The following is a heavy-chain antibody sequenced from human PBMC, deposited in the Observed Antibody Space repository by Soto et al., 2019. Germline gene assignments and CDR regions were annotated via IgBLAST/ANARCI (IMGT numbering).Heavy chain of an antibody. CDR3: ARDDCSGGSCYWFDP. D-gene: IGHD2-15*01. CDR2: ISSSSSTI. CDR1: GFTFSSYS. Sequence: GGSLRLSCAASGFTFSSYSMNWVRQAPGKGLEWVSYISSSSSTIYYADSVKGRFTISRDNAKNSLYLQMNSLRAEDTAVYYCARDDCSGGSCYWFDPWGQGTLVTVSS. J-gene: IGHJ5*02. V-gene: IGHV3-48*01.